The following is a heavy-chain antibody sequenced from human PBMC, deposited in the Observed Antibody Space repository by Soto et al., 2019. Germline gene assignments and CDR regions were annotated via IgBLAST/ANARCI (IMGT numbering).Heavy chain of an antibody. V-gene: IGHV4-59*12. Sequence: PSETLSLTCVVSGGSITSYHWSWIRQFPGKGLEWIAYTSYTGNTNYNPSLQSRVTISMDTSKNQLSLKLTYMTAEDTAVYYCARLKQWLPLYNDAFDIWGQGTMVTVSS. J-gene: IGHJ3*02. CDR1: GGSITSYH. CDR3: ARLKQWLPLYNDAFDI. CDR2: TSYTGNT. D-gene: IGHD6-19*01.